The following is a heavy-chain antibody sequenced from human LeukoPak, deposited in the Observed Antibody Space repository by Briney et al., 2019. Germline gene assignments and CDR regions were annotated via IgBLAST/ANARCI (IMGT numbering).Heavy chain of an antibody. D-gene: IGHD3-22*01. CDR1: GFTFSSYG. CDR2: IKSKTDGGTT. Sequence: GGSLRLSCAASGFTFSSYGMSWVRQAPGKGLEWVGRIKSKTDGGTTDYAAPVKGRFTISRDDSKNTLYLQMNSLKTEDTAVYYCTTGYDSSSYSYWYFDLWGRGTLVTVSS. J-gene: IGHJ2*01. CDR3: TTGYDSSSYSYWYFDL. V-gene: IGHV3-15*01.